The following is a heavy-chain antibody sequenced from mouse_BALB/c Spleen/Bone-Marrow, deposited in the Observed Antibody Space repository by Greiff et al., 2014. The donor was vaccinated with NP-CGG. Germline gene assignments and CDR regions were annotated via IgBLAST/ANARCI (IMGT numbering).Heavy chain of an antibody. D-gene: IGHD2-4*01. CDR2: ISNDGGST. Sequence: EVQLVESGGGLVQPGGSLKLSCAASGFTFSSYTMSWVRQTPEKRLEWVAYISNDGGSTYYPDTVKGRFTISRDNAKNTLYLQMSSLKSEDTAMYYCARGLRGYAMDYWGQGTSVTVSS. CDR1: GFTFSSYT. J-gene: IGHJ4*01. CDR3: ARGLRGYAMDY. V-gene: IGHV5-12-2*01.